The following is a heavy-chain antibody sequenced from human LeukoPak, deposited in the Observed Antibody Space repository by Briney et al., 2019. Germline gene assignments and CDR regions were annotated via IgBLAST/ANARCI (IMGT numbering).Heavy chain of an antibody. CDR3: AKSDDYGLTDY. D-gene: IGHD4-17*01. Sequence: SETLSLTCTVSGVSISTSRYYWGWIRQPPGKGLEWIGNIYYTGPTYYNAFLESRVTISLDTSKYQFFLKLNSVTAADTSMYYCAKSDDYGLTDYLGQGTLVTVSS. CDR1: GVSISTSRYY. V-gene: IGHV4-39*01. J-gene: IGHJ4*02. CDR2: IYYTGPT.